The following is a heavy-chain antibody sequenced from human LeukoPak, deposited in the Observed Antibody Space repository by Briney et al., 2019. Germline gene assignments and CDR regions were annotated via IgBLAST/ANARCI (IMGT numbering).Heavy chain of an antibody. Sequence: AGGSLRLSCAASGFTFSTYSMTWVRRAPGKGLEWVSYISSSSSTIYYADSVKGRFTISRDNAKNSLYLQMNSLRAEDTAVYYCARDILTGSQSRFQHWGQGTLVTVSS. CDR3: ARDILTGSQSRFQH. CDR2: ISSSSSTI. V-gene: IGHV3-48*04. D-gene: IGHD3-9*01. CDR1: GFTFSTYS. J-gene: IGHJ1*01.